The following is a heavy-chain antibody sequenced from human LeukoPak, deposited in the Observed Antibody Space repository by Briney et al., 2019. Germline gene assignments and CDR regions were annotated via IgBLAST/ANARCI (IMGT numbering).Heavy chain of an antibody. D-gene: IGHD1-26*01. J-gene: IGHJ4*02. CDR1: GFTFSSYA. CDR2: ISGSGGST. CDR3: AKDRLGAMMYFDF. V-gene: IGHV3-23*01. Sequence: GGSLRLSCAASGFTFSSYAMSWVRQAPGKGLEWVSAISGSGGSTYYADSVKGRFTISRDNSKNTLYLQVNSLRVEDTAVYYCAKDRLGAMMYFDFWGQGTLVTVSS.